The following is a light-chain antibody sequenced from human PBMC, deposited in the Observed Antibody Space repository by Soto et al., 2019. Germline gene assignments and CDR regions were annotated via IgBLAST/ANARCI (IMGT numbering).Light chain of an antibody. CDR3: QQYDDGPYT. CDR2: GAS. Sequence: EIVMTQSPATLSVSPGERATLSCRASQSVSSNVAWYQQIPGQTPRLLIYGASTRATGVPVRFSGSASGTEFTLTISGLQSEDFAVYYCQQYDDGPYTFGQGTKVEI. CDR1: QSVSSN. J-gene: IGKJ2*01. V-gene: IGKV3-15*01.